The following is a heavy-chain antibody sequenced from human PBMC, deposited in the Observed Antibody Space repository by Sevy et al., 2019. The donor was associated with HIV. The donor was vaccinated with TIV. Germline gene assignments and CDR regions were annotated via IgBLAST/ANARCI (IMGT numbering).Heavy chain of an antibody. CDR1: GFTFSSNW. CDR3: ARDAFVLVTMRGKKDGYFQH. V-gene: IGHV3-74*01. CDR2: INSDGSST. Sequence: GGYLRLSCAASGFTFSSNWMHWVRQAPGKGLVWVSRINSDGSSTDYADSVKGRFTNSRDNAKNTLYLQMNSLRAEDTAVYYRARDAFVLVTMRGKKDGYFQHWGQGAMVTVSS. D-gene: IGHD2-21*02. J-gene: IGHJ1*01.